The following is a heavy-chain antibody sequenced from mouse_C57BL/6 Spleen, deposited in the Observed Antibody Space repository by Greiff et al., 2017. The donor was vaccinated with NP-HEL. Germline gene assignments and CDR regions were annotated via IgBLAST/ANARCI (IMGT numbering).Heavy chain of an antibody. D-gene: IGHD2-14*01. CDR1: GFSLTSYG. J-gene: IGHJ4*01. V-gene: IGHV2-2*01. CDR3: ARRGGYPHYYAMDY. CDR2: IWSGGST. Sequence: VMLVESGPGLVQPSQSLSITCTVSGFSLTSYGVHWVRHSPGKGLEWLGVIWSGGSTDYNAAFISRLSISKDNSKSQVFFKMNSLQADDTAIYYCARRGGYPHYYAMDYWGQGTSVTVSS.